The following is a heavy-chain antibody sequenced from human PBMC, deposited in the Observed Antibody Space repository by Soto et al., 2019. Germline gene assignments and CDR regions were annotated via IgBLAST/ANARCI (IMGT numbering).Heavy chain of an antibody. V-gene: IGHV3-15*01. CDR2: IKSNTDGGKT. CDR1: GFTFSNAW. CDR3: TTVAAITAEYFQH. D-gene: IGHD2-15*01. J-gene: IGHJ1*01. Sequence: GGSLRLSCAASGFTFSNAWMSWVRQAPGKGLEWVGRIKSNTDGGKTDYAAPVKCRFTSSRDDSKNTLYLQMNSLKTEDTAVYYCTTVAAITAEYFQHWGQGTLVTVSS.